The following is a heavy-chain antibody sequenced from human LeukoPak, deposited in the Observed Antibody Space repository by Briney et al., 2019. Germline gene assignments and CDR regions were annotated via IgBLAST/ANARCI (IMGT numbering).Heavy chain of an antibody. CDR3: ARCLRYNWNDDRFDP. CDR1: GGSISSYY. J-gene: IGHJ5*02. Sequence: PSETLSLTCTVSGGSISSYYWSWIRQPPGKGLEWIGYIYYSGSTNYNPSLKSRVTISVDTSKNRFSLKLSSVTAADTAVYYCARCLRYNWNDDRFDPWGQGTLVTVSS. CDR2: IYYSGST. V-gene: IGHV4-59*08. D-gene: IGHD1-20*01.